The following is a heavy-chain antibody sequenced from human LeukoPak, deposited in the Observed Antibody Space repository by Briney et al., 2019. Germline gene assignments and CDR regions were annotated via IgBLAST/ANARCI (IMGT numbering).Heavy chain of an antibody. CDR1: GYTFTSYG. CDR2: ISAYNGNT. D-gene: IGHD3-22*01. CDR3: ARADDYYDSSGDLFDY. J-gene: IGHJ4*02. Sequence: ASVKVSCKASGYTFTSYGISWVRQAPGQGLEWMGWISAYNGNTNYAQKLQGRVTMTTDTSTSTAYMELRSLRSDDTAVYYCARADDYYDSSGDLFDYWGQGTLVTASS. V-gene: IGHV1-18*01.